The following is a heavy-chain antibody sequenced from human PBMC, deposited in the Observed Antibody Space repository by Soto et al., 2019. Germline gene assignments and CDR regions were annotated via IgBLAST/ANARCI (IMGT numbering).Heavy chain of an antibody. CDR3: AERPGRV. Sequence: EVQLLESGGGLVQPGGSLRLSCAASGFTFSSYAMNWVRQAPGKGLEWVSAISGSGGTTYYADSVKGRFTVSRDNSKNTLYLQMTPLSAAAPAVYYCAERPGRVWGPGTLVTVSS. D-gene: IGHD3-10*01. CDR1: GFTFSSYA. J-gene: IGHJ4*02. V-gene: IGHV3-23*01. CDR2: ISGSGGTT.